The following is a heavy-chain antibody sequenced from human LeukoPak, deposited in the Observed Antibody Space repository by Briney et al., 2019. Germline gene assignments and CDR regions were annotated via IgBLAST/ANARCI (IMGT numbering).Heavy chain of an antibody. V-gene: IGHV4-59*01. CDR3: ARLKCISTTCPSRYVMDV. Sequence: PSETLSLTCSVSGGSISSYYWSWIRQPPGKGLEYIGYNYYSGSTNYNPSLKSRVTISVDTSKDQFSLNLTSVTAADTAVYYCARLKCISTTCPSRYVMDVWGQGTTVTVSS. CDR1: GGSISSYY. J-gene: IGHJ6*02. CDR2: NYYSGST. D-gene: IGHD2-2*01.